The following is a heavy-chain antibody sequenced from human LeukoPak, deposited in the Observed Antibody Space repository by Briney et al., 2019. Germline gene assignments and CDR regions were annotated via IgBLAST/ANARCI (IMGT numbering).Heavy chain of an antibody. CDR3: ARDWLSGVSADKTKFDP. J-gene: IGHJ5*02. Sequence: ASVKVSCRTSGYXFTKFGFSWVRQAPGQGHEWMGWISTYNGNTYYAQKLQGRLTLTTDASTTTAYMELRSLRSDDTAVYYCARDWLSGVSADKTKFDPWGQGTLVTVSS. CDR2: ISTYNGNT. V-gene: IGHV1-18*01. CDR1: GYXFTKFG. D-gene: IGHD3-10*01.